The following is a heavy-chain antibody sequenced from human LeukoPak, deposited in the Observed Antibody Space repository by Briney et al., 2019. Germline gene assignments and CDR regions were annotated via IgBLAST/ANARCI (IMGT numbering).Heavy chain of an antibody. J-gene: IGHJ5*02. CDR1: GGSISSGGYH. CDR3: ARVSSSTSDSWFDP. Sequence: PSETLSLTCTVSGGSISSGGYHWSWIRQHPGKGLEWIGYIYYSGSTYYNPSLKSRVTISVDTSKNQFSLKLSSVTAADTAVYYCARVSSSTSDSWFDPWGQGTLVTVSS. V-gene: IGHV4-31*03. CDR2: IYYSGST. D-gene: IGHD2-2*01.